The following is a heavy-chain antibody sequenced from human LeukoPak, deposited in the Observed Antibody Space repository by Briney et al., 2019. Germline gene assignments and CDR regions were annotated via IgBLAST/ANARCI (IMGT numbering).Heavy chain of an antibody. D-gene: IGHD5-12*01. CDR3: AREYGYSGYDPGYYYYYYYMDV. Sequence: SETLSLTCAVYGGSFSGYYWSWIRQPPGKGLEWIGEINHSGSTNYNPSLKSRVTISVDTSKNQFSLKLSSVTAADTAVYYCAREYGYSGYDPGYYYYYYYMDVWGKGTTVTVSS. CDR1: GGSFSGYY. J-gene: IGHJ6*03. CDR2: INHSGST. V-gene: IGHV4-34*01.